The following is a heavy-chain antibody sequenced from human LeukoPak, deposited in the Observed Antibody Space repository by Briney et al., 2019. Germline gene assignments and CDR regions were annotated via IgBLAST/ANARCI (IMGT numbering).Heavy chain of an antibody. CDR1: GYTFTSYG. D-gene: IGHD3-22*01. CDR2: ISAYNGNT. J-gene: IGHJ2*01. CDR3: ARGPLNYYDSSGYSRYWYFDL. V-gene: IGHV1-18*01. Sequence: ASVKVSCKASGYTFTSYGISWVRQAPGQGLEWMGWISAYNGNTNYAQKLQGRVTMTTDTSTSTAYMEPRSLRSDDTAVYYCARGPLNYYDSSGYSRYWYFDLWGRGTLVTVSS.